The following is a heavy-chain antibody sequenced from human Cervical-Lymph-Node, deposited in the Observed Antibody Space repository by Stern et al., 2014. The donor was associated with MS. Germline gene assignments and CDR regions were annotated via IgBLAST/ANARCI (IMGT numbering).Heavy chain of an antibody. CDR2: ISSSSSTI. J-gene: IGHJ4*02. V-gene: IGHV3-48*01. D-gene: IGHD4-17*01. Sequence: EDQLVESGGRLVQPGGSLRLSCAASGLTLSLYGMNWVRQAPGKGLEWISYISSSSSTIYYADSVEGRFTISRDNAKNSLYLQMNGLRAEDTAVYYCARGYGYFDYWGQGTLVTVSS. CDR3: ARGYGYFDY. CDR1: GLTLSLYG.